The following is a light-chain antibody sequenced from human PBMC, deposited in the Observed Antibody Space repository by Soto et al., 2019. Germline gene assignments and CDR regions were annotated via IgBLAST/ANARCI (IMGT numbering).Light chain of an antibody. J-gene: IGKJ1*01. V-gene: IGKV3-15*01. Sequence: EIVLTQSPATLSLSPGERATLSCRASQSVSSYLAWYQQKPGQAPRLLXYGASNRATGIPDRFSGSGSGTDFTLTISRLQSEDFAVYYCQQYNNWPPWTFGQGTKVDIK. CDR1: QSVSSY. CDR2: GAS. CDR3: QQYNNWPPWT.